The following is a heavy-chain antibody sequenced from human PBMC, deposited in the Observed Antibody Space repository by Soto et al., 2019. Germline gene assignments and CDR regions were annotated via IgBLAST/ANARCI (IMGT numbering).Heavy chain of an antibody. CDR1: GFTFRNYA. V-gene: IGHV3-23*01. CDR2: IDRSGGTS. CDR3: ARGDCSATGCYIHYYYGMDV. Sequence: AGGSLRLSCAAAGFTFRNYAMSWVRQAPGKGLEWVSAIDRSGGTSYYADSVKGRFTISRDNAKNTLYLQMNSLRADDTAVYYCARGDCSATGCYIHYYYGMDVWRQGPRSPSPQ. D-gene: IGHD2-2*02. J-gene: IGHJ6*01.